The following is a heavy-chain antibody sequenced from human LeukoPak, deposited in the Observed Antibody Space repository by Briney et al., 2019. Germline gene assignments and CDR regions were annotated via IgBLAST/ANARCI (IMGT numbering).Heavy chain of an antibody. Sequence: GGSLRLSCAASGFTFSSYGMHWVRQAPGKGLEWVAFIRYDGSNKYYADSVKGRFTISRDNSKNTLYLQMNSLRAEDTAVYYCARSITMVRGGWFDPWGQGALVTVSS. CDR1: GFTFSSYG. CDR3: ARSITMVRGGWFDP. CDR2: IRYDGSNK. V-gene: IGHV3-30*02. D-gene: IGHD3-10*01. J-gene: IGHJ5*02.